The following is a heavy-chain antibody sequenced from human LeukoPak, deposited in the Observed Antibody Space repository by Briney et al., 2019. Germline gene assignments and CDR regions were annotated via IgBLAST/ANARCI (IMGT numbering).Heavy chain of an antibody. J-gene: IGHJ5*02. Sequence: ASVKVSCKASGYTFTGYYMHWVRQAPGQGLEWMGWINPNSGGTNYAQKFQGRVTITADKSTSTAYMEPSSLRSEDTAVYYCATSIAARRGKNWFDPWGQGTLVTVSS. CDR3: ATSIAARRGKNWFDP. V-gene: IGHV1-2*02. CDR1: GYTFTGYY. CDR2: INPNSGGT. D-gene: IGHD6-6*01.